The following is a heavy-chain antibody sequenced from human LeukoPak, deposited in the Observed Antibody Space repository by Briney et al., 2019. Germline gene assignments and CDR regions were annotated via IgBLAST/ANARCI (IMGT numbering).Heavy chain of an antibody. D-gene: IGHD3-3*01. V-gene: IGHV3-21*01. CDR2: ISSSSSYI. CDR3: ARGDDFWSGSILYNWFDP. CDR1: GFTFSSYS. Sequence: PGGSLRLSCAASGFTFSSYSMNWVRQAPGKGLEWVSSISSSSSYIYYADSVKGRFTISRDNAKNSLYLQMNSLRAEDTAVYYCARGDDFWSGSILYNWFDPWGQGTLVTVSS. J-gene: IGHJ5*02.